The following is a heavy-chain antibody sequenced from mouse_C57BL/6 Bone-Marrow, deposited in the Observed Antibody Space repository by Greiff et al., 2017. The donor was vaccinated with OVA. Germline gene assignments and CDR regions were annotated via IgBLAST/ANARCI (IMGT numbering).Heavy chain of an antibody. CDR1: GYTFTDYY. CDR2: IYPGSGNT. V-gene: IGHV1-76*01. J-gene: IGHJ2*01. D-gene: IGHD1-1*01. CDR3: ARQGSSYEGDY. Sequence: LVESGAELVRPGASVKLSCKASGYTFTDYYINWVKQRPGQGLEWIARIYPGSGNTYYNEKFKGKATLTAEKSSSTAYMQLSSLTSEDSAVYFCARQGSSYEGDYWGQGTTLTVSS.